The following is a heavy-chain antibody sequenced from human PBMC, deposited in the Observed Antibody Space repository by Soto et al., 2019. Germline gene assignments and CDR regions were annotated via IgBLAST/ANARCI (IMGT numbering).Heavy chain of an antibody. CDR1: GGSISSSSYY. V-gene: IGHV4-39*01. CDR2: IYYSGST. Sequence: PSETLSLTCTVSGGSISSSSYYWGWIRQPPGKGLEWIGSIYYSGSTYYNPSLKSRVTISVDTSKNQFSLKLSSVTAADKAVYYCARHSPGVAAAGFDPWGQGTLVTVSS. CDR3: ARHSPGVAAAGFDP. J-gene: IGHJ5*02. D-gene: IGHD6-13*01.